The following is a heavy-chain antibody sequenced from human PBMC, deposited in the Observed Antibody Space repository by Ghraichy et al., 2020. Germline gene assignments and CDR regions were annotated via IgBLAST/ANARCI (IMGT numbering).Heavy chain of an antibody. Sequence: SETLSLTCTVSGGSISSYYWSWIRQPPGKGLEWIGYIYYSGSTNYNHSLKSRVTISVDTSKNQFSLKLSSVTAADTAVYYCARHTGRFGELLSYFDYWGQGTLVTVSS. CDR1: GGSISSYY. CDR2: IYYSGST. V-gene: IGHV4-59*08. D-gene: IGHD3-10*01. CDR3: ARHTGRFGELLSYFDY. J-gene: IGHJ4*02.